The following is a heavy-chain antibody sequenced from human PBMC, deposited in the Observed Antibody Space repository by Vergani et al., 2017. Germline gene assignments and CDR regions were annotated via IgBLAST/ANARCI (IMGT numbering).Heavy chain of an antibody. J-gene: IGHJ3*01. CDR2: VYWNDDE. Sequence: QITLRESGPTLVKPTQTLTLTCTFSGFSLTTGGEGVGWIRQPPGRALEWLAFVYWNDDERYSPSLKSRVTITKDTSKNEVILTMATMDPVDTATYYCVHRLGYFDWDGAFDVGGPGTMVTVSS. D-gene: IGHD3-9*01. V-gene: IGHV2-5*01. CDR1: GFSLTTGGEG. CDR3: VHRLGYFDWDGAFDV.